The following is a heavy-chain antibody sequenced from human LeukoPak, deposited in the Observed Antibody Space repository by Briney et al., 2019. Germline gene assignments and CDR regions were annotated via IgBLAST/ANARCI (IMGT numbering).Heavy chain of an antibody. V-gene: IGHV3-7*01. J-gene: IGHJ6*03. Sequence: GGSLRLSCAASGFTFSSYWMSWARQAPGKGLEWVANIKQDGSEKYNVASVKGRFTISSDNAKNSLYLQMNSLIAEDTAVYYCARSLAASSSWYVHYYYYYYMDVWGKGTTVTVSS. CDR1: GFTFSSYW. D-gene: IGHD6-13*01. CDR2: IKQDGSEK. CDR3: ARSLAASSSWYVHYYYYYYMDV.